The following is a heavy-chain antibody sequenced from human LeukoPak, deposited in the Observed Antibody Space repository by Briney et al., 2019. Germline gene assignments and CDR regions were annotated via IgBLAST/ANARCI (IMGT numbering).Heavy chain of an antibody. CDR3: ARGLYCGGDCYWFDY. CDR1: GYSISSGSYY. V-gene: IGHV4-61*02. CDR2: IYTSGST. Sequence: SETLSLTCAVSGYSISSGSYYWSWIRQPAGKGLEWIGCIYTSGSTNYNPSLKSRVTISVDTSKNQFSLKLSSVTAADTAVYYCARGLYCGGDCYWFDYWGQGTLVTVSS. J-gene: IGHJ4*02. D-gene: IGHD2-21*02.